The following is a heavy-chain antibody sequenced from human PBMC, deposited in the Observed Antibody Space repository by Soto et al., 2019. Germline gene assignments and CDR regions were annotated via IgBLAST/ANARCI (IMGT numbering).Heavy chain of an antibody. CDR3: TTELNDMQAFDI. V-gene: IGHV3-33*01. CDR2: TWNDGSNK. D-gene: IGHD1-1*01. Sequence: QVQLVESGGGVVQPGRSLRLSCVASGFTFSTYGMHWVRQAPGKGLEWVAMTWNDGSNKYYTDSMKDRFTISRDNSKNTLYLQMNSLTDEDSAVYYCTTELNDMQAFDIWGQGTMVTVS. CDR1: GFTFSTYG. J-gene: IGHJ3*02.